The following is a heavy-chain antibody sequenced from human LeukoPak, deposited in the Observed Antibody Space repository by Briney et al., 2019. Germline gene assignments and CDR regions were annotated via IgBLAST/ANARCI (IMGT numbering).Heavy chain of an antibody. V-gene: IGHV1-46*01. D-gene: IGHD4-23*01. Sequence: ASVKVSCKASGYTFTSYSMHWERQAPGQGLEWMGIINPSGGSTSYAQKFQDRVTMTRDTSTSTVYMELSSLRSEDTAVYYCARDPNGGHFDYWGQGTLVTVSS. CDR3: ARDPNGGHFDY. J-gene: IGHJ4*02. CDR2: INPSGGST. CDR1: GYTFTSYS.